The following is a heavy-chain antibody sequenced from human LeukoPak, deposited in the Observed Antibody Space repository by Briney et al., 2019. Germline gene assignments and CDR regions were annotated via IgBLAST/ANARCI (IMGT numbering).Heavy chain of an antibody. V-gene: IGHV1-18*01. CDR1: GYTFTSYG. J-gene: IGHJ6*02. CDR3: ARDPFDYYYGMDV. Sequence: ASVKVSCKASGYTFTSYGISWVRQAPGQGLEWMGWISAYNGNTNYAQKLQGRVTLTTDTSTSTAYMELRSLRSNDTAVYYCARDPFDYYYGMDVWGQGTTVTVSS. CDR2: ISAYNGNT.